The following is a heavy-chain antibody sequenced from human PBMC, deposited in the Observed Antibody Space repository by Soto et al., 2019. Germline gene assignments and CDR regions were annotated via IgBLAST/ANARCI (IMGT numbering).Heavy chain of an antibody. V-gene: IGHV4-34*01. CDR1: GGSLSGYY. Sequence: PSETLSLTCAVYGGSLSGYYWSWIRQPPGKGLEWIGEINHSGSTNYNPSLKSRVTISVDTSKNQFSLKLSSVTAADTAVYYCASIDSSGWYGGHAFDIWGQGTMVTVSS. CDR3: ASIDSSGWYGGHAFDI. CDR2: INHSGST. J-gene: IGHJ3*02. D-gene: IGHD6-19*01.